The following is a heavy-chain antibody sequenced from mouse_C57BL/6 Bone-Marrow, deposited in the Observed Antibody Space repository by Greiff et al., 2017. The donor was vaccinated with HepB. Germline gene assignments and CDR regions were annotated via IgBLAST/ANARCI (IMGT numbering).Heavy chain of an antibody. CDR3: AREGYEYDGGWFAY. D-gene: IGHD2-4*01. J-gene: IGHJ3*01. CDR2: IDPSDSET. CDR1: GYTFTSYW. V-gene: IGHV1-52*01. Sequence: QVQLQQPGAELVRPGSSVKLSCKASGYTFTSYWMHWVKQRPIQGLEWIGNIDPSDSETHYNQKFKDKATLTVDKSSSTAYMQLSRRTSEESAVYYCAREGYEYDGGWFAYWGQGTLVTVSA.